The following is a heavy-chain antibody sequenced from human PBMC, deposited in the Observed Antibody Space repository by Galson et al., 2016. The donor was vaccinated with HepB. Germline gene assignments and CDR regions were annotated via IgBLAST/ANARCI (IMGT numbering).Heavy chain of an antibody. CDR2: IIPIFGTA. Sequence: SVKVSCKASGGTFSGYAMSWVRQAPGQGLEWMGGIIPIFGTANYAQKFQGRVTISADESTSTAYMQLNSLRFEDTAVYYCAHTVTTDYYYGMHVWGQGTTVTVSS. CDR3: AHTVTTDYYYGMHV. V-gene: IGHV1-69*13. J-gene: IGHJ6*02. CDR1: GGTFSGYA. D-gene: IGHD4-17*01.